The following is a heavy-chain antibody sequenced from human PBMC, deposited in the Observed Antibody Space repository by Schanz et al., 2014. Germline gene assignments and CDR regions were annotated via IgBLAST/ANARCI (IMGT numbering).Heavy chain of an antibody. V-gene: IGHV1-18*01. J-gene: IGHJ2*01. Sequence: QVQLVQSGAEVKGPGASVKVSCKASGYSFTPFPIHWVRQAPGQGLEWMGWISAYNGHTDYAQKLQGRVTLTTDTSTSTAYMELSSLRSEDTAHYYCVRVPSRDVSFDLWGRGTLVTVSS. CDR3: VRVPSRDVSFDL. CDR2: ISAYNGHT. CDR1: GYSFTPFP. D-gene: IGHD3-16*01.